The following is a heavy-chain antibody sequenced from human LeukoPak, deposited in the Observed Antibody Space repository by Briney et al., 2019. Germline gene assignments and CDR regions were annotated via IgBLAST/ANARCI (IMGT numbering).Heavy chain of an antibody. Sequence: GGSLRLSCTASGLTSSSYVMSWVRQAPGKGLEWVSTISGSGGSTFYADSVRGRFTISRDNSRSTLYLQMNSLRAEDTATYYCSPPRGDSSGYYYVYWGQGTLVTVSS. CDR1: GLTSSSYV. D-gene: IGHD3-22*01. CDR2: ISGSGGST. J-gene: IGHJ4*02. V-gene: IGHV3-23*01. CDR3: SPPRGDSSGYYYVY.